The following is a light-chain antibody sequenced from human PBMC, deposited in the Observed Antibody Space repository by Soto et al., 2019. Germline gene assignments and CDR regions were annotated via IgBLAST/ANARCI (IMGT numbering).Light chain of an antibody. J-gene: IGLJ1*01. Sequence: QSVLTQPRSVSGSPGQSVAISCTGTSIDVGSFNYVSWYQQHPDKAPKLMIYDVTKRPSGVPDRFSGSKSGNTASLTISGLQAEDKADYYSCSYAGSPYVFGTGTKVTVL. V-gene: IGLV2-11*01. CDR1: SIDVGSFNY. CDR3: CSYAGSPYV. CDR2: DVT.